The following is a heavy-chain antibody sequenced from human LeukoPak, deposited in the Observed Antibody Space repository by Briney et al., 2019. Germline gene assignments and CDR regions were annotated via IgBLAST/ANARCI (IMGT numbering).Heavy chain of an antibody. CDR3: ARIYYFGDNNWRYFDN. CDR2: IDPDGSEK. CDR1: GFTFNSYW. J-gene: IGHJ4*02. Sequence: GGSLRLSCAASGFTFNSYWMSWVRQAPGKGLEWVANIDPDGSEKQYGNSVKGRFTTSRDNAKNSLYLQMNSLRAEDTAIYYCARIYYFGDNNWRYFDNWGQGTLVTVSS. V-gene: IGHV3-7*01. D-gene: IGHD3-10*01.